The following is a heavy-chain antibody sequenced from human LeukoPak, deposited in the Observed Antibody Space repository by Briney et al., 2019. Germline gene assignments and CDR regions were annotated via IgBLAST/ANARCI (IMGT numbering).Heavy chain of an antibody. CDR1: GYSLTSYN. Sequence: GASVKLSCKTSGYSLTSYNPHWGRQAPGQRLEWMGIIKPSGTDTKYAQKFQGRVFMTTDTSTSTVYMELSSLKSEDTAVYNCARVRDGYNDAYDIWGQGTMVIVSS. V-gene: IGHV1-46*01. CDR2: IKPSGTDT. CDR3: ARVRDGYNDAYDI. D-gene: IGHD5-24*01. J-gene: IGHJ3*02.